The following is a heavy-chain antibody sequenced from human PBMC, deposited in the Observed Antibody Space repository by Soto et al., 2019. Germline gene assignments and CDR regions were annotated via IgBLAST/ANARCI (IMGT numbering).Heavy chain of an antibody. CDR2: IPPIYSTRNYA. Sequence: QVQLVQSGSEVRKPGSSVKVSCKASGGTFNKYAISWVRQAPGQRPEWMGGIPPIYSTRNYANYAHKFQGRVTITVDTSTSTGYMELSGLKSDDTAIYYCARGVVVVTNYYFDKWGQGTLVTVSS. CDR1: GGTFNKYA. J-gene: IGHJ4*02. CDR3: ARGVVVVTNYYFDK. D-gene: IGHD2-2*01. V-gene: IGHV1-69*06.